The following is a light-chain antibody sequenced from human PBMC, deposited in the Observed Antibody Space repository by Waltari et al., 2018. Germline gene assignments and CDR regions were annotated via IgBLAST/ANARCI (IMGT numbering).Light chain of an antibody. CDR1: QSVSSNY. V-gene: IGKV3-20*01. J-gene: IGKJ1*01. CDR3: QQYGTSSWT. CDR2: GAS. Sequence: ETVLTQSPGTLSLSPGERATLACRASQSVSSNYFAWYHKKPGQSPRLLIYGASNRATGIPDRFVGSGSGTDFTLTISRLEPEDFAVYYCQQYGTSSWTFGQGTKVEIK.